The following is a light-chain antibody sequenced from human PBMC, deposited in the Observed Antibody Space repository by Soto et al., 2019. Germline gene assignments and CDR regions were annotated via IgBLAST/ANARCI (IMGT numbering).Light chain of an antibody. CDR1: QDISNY. Sequence: DIQMTQSPSSLSASVGVRVTITCQASQDISNYLNWYQQKPGKAPKLLIYDASNLETGVPSRFSGSGSGTDFTFTISSLQPEDIATYYCQQYDNPTITFGQGTRLEIK. V-gene: IGKV1-33*01. J-gene: IGKJ5*01. CDR3: QQYDNPTIT. CDR2: DAS.